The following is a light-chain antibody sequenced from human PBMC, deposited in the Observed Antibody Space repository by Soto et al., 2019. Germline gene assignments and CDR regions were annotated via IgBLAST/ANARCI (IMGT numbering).Light chain of an antibody. J-gene: IGKJ2*01. CDR1: QSVSSSY. CDR3: QQYGSSPYT. Sequence: EIVLTQSPATLSLSPGERATLSCRASQSVSSSYLAWYQLKPGQAPRLLIYGASSRATGIPDRFSGSGSGTDFTLTISRLEPEDFAVYYCQQYGSSPYTFGQGTKLEIK. V-gene: IGKV3-20*01. CDR2: GAS.